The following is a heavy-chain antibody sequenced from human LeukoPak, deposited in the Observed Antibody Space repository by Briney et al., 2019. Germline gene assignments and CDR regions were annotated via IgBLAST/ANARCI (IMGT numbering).Heavy chain of an antibody. CDR3: ATIDGHYDSSGY. V-gene: IGHV1-24*01. D-gene: IGHD3-22*01. J-gene: IGHJ4*02. Sequence: VSVKVSCKVSGYTLTELSMHWVRQAPGKGLEWMGGFDPEDGETIYAQKFQGRVTMTEDTSTDTAYMELSSLRSEDTAVYYCATIDGHYDSSGYWGQGTLVIVSS. CDR2: FDPEDGET. CDR1: GYTLTELS.